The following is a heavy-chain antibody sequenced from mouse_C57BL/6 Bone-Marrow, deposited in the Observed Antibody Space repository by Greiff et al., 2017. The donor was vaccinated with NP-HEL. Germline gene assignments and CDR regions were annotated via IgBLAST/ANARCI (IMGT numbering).Heavy chain of an antibody. CDR2: ISSGGDYI. D-gene: IGHD2-1*01. CDR1: GFTFSSYA. CDR3: TRDPYGNYFDY. Sequence: EVKLVESGEGLVKPGGSLKLSCAASGFTFSSYAMSWVRQTPEKRLEWVAYISSGGDYIYYADTVKGRFTISRDNARNTLYLQMSSLKSEDTAMYYCTRDPYGNYFDYWGQGTTLTVSS. J-gene: IGHJ2*01. V-gene: IGHV5-9-1*02.